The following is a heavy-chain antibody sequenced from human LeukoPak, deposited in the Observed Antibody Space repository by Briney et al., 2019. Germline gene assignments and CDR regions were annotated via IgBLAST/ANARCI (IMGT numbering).Heavy chain of an antibody. D-gene: IGHD2-15*01. V-gene: IGHV4-39*01. CDR2: VYYSRST. CDR3: ARHVGYYYYMDV. J-gene: IGHJ6*03. CDR1: GGSISSGSYY. Sequence: PSETLSLTCTVSGGSISSGSYYWGWIRQPPGKGLEWIGSVYYSRSTYYNPSLKSRVTISVDTSKNQFSLKLSSVTAADTAVYYCARHVGYYYYMDVWGKGTTVTVSS.